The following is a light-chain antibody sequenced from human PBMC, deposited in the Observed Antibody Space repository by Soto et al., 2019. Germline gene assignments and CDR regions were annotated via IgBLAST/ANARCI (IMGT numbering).Light chain of an antibody. CDR1: QTISSW. J-gene: IGKJ1*01. CDR3: QHYNSYPEA. V-gene: IGKV1-5*03. Sequence: DIQMTQSPSTLSGSVGDRVTITCRASQTISSWLAWYQQKPGKAPKLLIYKASTLKSGVPSRFSGSGSGTEFTLTISSLQPDDFATYYCQHYNSYPEAFGQGTKVGIK. CDR2: KAS.